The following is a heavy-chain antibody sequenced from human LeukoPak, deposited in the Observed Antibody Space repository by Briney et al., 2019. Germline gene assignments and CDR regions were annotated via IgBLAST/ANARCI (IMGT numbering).Heavy chain of an antibody. CDR3: AKVGGGYCSSTSCYFGY. Sequence: GGSLGLSCAASGFTFSSYAMSWVRQAPGKGLEWVSAISGSGGSTYYADSVKGRFTISRDNSKNTLYLQMNSLRAEDTAVYYCAKVGGGYCSSTSCYFGYWGQGTLVTVSS. CDR2: ISGSGGST. CDR1: GFTFSSYA. D-gene: IGHD2-2*01. J-gene: IGHJ4*02. V-gene: IGHV3-23*01.